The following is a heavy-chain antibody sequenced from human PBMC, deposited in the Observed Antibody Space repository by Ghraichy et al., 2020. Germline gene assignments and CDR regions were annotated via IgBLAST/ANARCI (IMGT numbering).Heavy chain of an antibody. J-gene: IGHJ4*02. V-gene: IGHV3-21*01. CDR3: AREGDQLRTWFDY. CDR1: GFTFSSYS. CDR2: ISSSSSYI. D-gene: IGHD7-27*01. Sequence: GESLRLSCAASGFTFSSYSMNWVRQAPGKGLEWVSSISSSSSYIYYADSVKGRFTISRDNAKNSLYLQMNSLRAEDTAVYYCAREGDQLRTWFDYWGQGTLVTVSS.